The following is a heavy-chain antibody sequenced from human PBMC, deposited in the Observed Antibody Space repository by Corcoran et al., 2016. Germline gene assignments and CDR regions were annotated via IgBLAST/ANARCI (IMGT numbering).Heavy chain of an antibody. CDR1: GGTFSSYA. CDR3: ARGSLGYCSSTSCYREFDY. D-gene: IGHD2-2*02. V-gene: IGHV1-69*01. CDR2: IIPIFGTA. Sequence: QVQLVQSGAEVKKPGSSVKVSCKASGGTFSSYAISWVRQAPGQGLEWMGGIIPIFGTANYAQKFQGRVTITADESTSTAYMELSSLRSEDTAVYYCARGSLGYCSSTSCYREFDYWGQGTLVTVSS. J-gene: IGHJ4*02.